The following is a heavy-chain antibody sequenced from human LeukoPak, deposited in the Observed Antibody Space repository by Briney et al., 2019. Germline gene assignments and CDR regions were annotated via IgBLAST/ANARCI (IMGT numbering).Heavy chain of an antibody. CDR1: GYTFTDYY. CDR3: ARERGSCSSTSCYTSDAFDI. Sequence: ASVKVSCRAPGYTFTDYYMHWVRQDPGQGLEWMGWINPNTGGTNSAQKFQGRVTMTRDTSIGTAYMELSSLISDDTAVYYCARERGSCSSTSCYTSDAFDIWGQGTMVTVSS. CDR2: INPNTGGT. D-gene: IGHD2-2*02. V-gene: IGHV1-2*02. J-gene: IGHJ3*02.